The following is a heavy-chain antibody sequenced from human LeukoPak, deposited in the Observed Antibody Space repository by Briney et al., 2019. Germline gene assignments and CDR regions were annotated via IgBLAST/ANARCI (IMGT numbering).Heavy chain of an antibody. CDR1: RFTFSSYA. J-gene: IGHJ4*02. D-gene: IGHD3-22*01. CDR3: AKDTFSLDYYDSSGYYFDY. Sequence: GGSLRLSCAASRFTFSSYAMSWVRQAPGKGLEWVSAISGSGGSTYYADSVKGRFTISRDNSKNTLYLQMNSLRAEDTAVYYCAKDTFSLDYYDSSGYYFDYWGQGTLVTVSS. V-gene: IGHV3-23*01. CDR2: ISGSGGST.